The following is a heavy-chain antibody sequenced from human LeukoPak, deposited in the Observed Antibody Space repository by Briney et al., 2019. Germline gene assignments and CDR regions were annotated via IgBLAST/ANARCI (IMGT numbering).Heavy chain of an antibody. CDR3: ARQGTGTKPFDY. CDR2: IYYSGST. D-gene: IGHD1-7*01. Sequence: PSETPSLTCTVSGDSISSSSYCWGWIRQPPGKRLEWIGSIYYSGSTYYNPSLKSRVTISVDTSKNQFSLKLSSVTAADTAVYYWARQGTGTKPFDYWGQGTLVTVSS. J-gene: IGHJ4*02. V-gene: IGHV4-39*01. CDR1: GDSISSSSYC.